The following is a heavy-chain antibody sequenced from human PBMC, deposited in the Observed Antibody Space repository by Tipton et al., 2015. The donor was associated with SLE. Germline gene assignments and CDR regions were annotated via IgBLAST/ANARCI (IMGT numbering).Heavy chain of an antibody. J-gene: IGHJ3*02. Sequence: QLVQSGAEVKKPGESLRISCQFSGYTFINYWITWVRQMPGKGLEWMGTIDPSDSYTNYSPSFQGHVTISVNKSISTAYLHWTNLKASDTAMYYCARGGVVGATDYAFDIWGQGTMVTVSS. CDR1: GYTFINYW. CDR2: IDPSDSYT. D-gene: IGHD2-15*01. CDR3: ARGGVVGATDYAFDI. V-gene: IGHV5-10-1*01.